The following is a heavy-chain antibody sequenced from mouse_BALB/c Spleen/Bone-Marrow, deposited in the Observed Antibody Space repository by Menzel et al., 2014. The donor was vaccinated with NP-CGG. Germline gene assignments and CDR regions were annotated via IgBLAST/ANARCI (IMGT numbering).Heavy chain of an antibody. J-gene: IGHJ4*01. Sequence: EVQLQQSGAELVKPGASVKLSCTASGFNIKDTYMHWVKQRPEQGLEWIGRIDPANGNTKYDPKFQGKATITADTSSNTAYLQLSSLTSEDTAVYFCARANYGNYPYAMDYWGQGTSVTVSS. CDR2: IDPANGNT. CDR3: ARANYGNYPYAMDY. D-gene: IGHD2-1*01. CDR1: GFNIKDTY. V-gene: IGHV14-3*02.